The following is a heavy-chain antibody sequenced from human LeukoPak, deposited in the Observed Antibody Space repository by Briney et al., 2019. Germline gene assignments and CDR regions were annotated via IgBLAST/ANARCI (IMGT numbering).Heavy chain of an antibody. CDR3: ARLDYGDGSHFGY. J-gene: IGHJ4*02. CDR2: SYYSGST. D-gene: IGHD4-17*01. Sequence: PSESLSLSCTASGFSFSSSSYYWVWIGQAPGKGLDWFRSSYYSGSTYYNPSVKRPFTTSVDTTNNQFYLKLSSVTAADPAAYYCARLDYGDGSHFGYWGQGTLVTASS. V-gene: IGHV4-39*01. CDR1: GFSFSSSSYY.